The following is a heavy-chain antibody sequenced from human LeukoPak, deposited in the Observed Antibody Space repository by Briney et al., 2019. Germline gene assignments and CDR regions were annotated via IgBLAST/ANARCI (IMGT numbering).Heavy chain of an antibody. D-gene: IGHD2-15*01. CDR2: ISGSGGST. J-gene: IGHJ4*02. Sequence: GGSLRLSCAASGFTFSSYAMSWVRQAPGKGLEWVSAISGSGGSTYYADSVKGRFTISRDNSKNTLYLQMNSLRAEDTAVYYCAKVSGVVVAATNDYWGQGTLVTVSS. CDR3: AKVSGVVVAATNDY. V-gene: IGHV3-23*01. CDR1: GFTFSSYA.